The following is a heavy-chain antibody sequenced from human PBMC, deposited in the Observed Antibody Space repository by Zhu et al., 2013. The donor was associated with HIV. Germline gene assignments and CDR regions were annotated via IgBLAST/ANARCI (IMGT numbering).Heavy chain of an antibody. CDR3: ARARGPGLDVVAEPAVNDAFDI. D-gene: IGHD2-2*01. CDR2: IYYSGST. CDR1: GGSISGYY. J-gene: IGHJ3*02. Sequence: QVQLQESGPGLVKPSETLSLTCTVSGGSISGYYWSWIRQPPGKGLEWIHYIYYSGSTKYNPSLRSRVTISVDTSKNQFSLRLSSVTAADTAVYYCARARGPGLDVVAEPAVNDAFDIWGQGTMVTVSS. V-gene: IGHV4-59*01.